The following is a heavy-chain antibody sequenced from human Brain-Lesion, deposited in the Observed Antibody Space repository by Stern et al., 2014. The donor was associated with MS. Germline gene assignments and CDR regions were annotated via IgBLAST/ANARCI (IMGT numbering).Heavy chain of an antibody. CDR3: ARDITGSSAYFAY. CDR2: ISWNSGTI. V-gene: IGHV3-9*01. D-gene: IGHD1-14*01. Sequence: EVQLVESGGDLVQPGRPLRLSCAAFGFTFEDNAMHWVRQAPGKGPGGVAGISWNSGTIGYADSVKGRFTTSRDNAYSSLYLQMNSLRPEDTALYYCARDITGSSAYFAYWGQGTLVTVSS. CDR1: GFTFEDNA. J-gene: IGHJ4*02.